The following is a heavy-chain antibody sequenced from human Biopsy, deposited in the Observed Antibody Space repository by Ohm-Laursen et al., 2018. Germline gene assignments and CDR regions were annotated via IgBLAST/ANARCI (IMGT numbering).Heavy chain of an antibody. D-gene: IGHD6-19*01. CDR3: ARNTGWYGDLYYFDY. J-gene: IGHJ4*02. CDR1: GYSFTSYY. V-gene: IGHV1-2*02. Sequence: SSVKVSCKASGYSFTSYYMHWVRQAPGQGLEWMGWITPESGGTDYAQKFRGRVSMTRDTSKSTVYMELSSLRSADTAVYFCARNTGWYGDLYYFDYWGQETLVTVSS. CDR2: ITPESGGT.